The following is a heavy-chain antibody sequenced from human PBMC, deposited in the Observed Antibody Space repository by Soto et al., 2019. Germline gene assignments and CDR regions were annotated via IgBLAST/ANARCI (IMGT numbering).Heavy chain of an antibody. Sequence: PGGSLRLSCAASGFTFSSYAMSWVRQAPGKGLEWVSAISGSGGSTYYADSVKGRFTISRDNSKNTLYLQMNSLRAEDTAVYYCAKDRLGYSYGTNWLDPWGQGTLVTVSS. CDR2: ISGSGGST. CDR3: AKDRLGYSYGTNWLDP. V-gene: IGHV3-23*01. CDR1: GFTFSSYA. D-gene: IGHD5-18*01. J-gene: IGHJ5*02.